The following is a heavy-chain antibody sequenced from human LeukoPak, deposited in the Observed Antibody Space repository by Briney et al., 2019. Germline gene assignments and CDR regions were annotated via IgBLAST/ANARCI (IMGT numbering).Heavy chain of an antibody. J-gene: IGHJ4*02. Sequence: ASVKVSCKASGYTFTNYGISWVRQAPGQGLEWMSWISANNGEIRYAQNFQGRVTMTTDTSTTTAYMELRSLRSDDTAVYYCARVPSPYYYDSSGYSATDFDYWGQGTLVTVSS. CDR1: GYTFTNYG. V-gene: IGHV1-18*04. D-gene: IGHD3-22*01. CDR3: ARVPSPYYYDSSGYSATDFDY. CDR2: ISANNGEI.